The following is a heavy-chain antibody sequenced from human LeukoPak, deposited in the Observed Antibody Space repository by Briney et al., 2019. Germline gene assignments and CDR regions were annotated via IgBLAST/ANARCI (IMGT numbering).Heavy chain of an antibody. J-gene: IGHJ4*02. V-gene: IGHV3-74*01. CDR1: GFTFSKYW. CDR2: INTDGSST. D-gene: IGHD5-18*01. CDR3: ASPGYSYGQFEY. Sequence: GGSLRLSCAASGFTFSKYWMHWVRHAPRKGLVWVSRINTDGSSTDYADSVKGRFSISRDNAKNTLYLQINSLRAEDTAVYYCASPGYSYGQFEYWSQGALVTVTS.